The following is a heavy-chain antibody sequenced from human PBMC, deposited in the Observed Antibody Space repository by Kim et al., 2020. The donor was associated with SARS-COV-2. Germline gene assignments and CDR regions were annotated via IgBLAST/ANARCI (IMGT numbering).Heavy chain of an antibody. J-gene: IGHJ5*02. V-gene: IGHV4-39*01. CDR3: ARGFVPPTGNWFDP. D-gene: IGHD2-21*01. CDR2: IYYSGST. CDR1: GGSISSSSYY. Sequence: SETLSLTCTVSGGSISSSSYYWGWIRQPPGKGREWIGSIYYSGSTYYNPSLKSRVTISVDTSKNQFSLKLSSVTAANTAVYYCARGFVPPTGNWFDPWGQGTLVTVSS.